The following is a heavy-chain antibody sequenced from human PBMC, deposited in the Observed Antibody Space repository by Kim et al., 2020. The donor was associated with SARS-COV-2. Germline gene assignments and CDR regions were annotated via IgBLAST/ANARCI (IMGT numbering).Heavy chain of an antibody. CDR2: INGDNGNR. CDR1: GYIFTSFA. V-gene: IGHV1-3*01. D-gene: IGHD6-19*01. J-gene: IGHJ4*02. CDR3: ARQGVAAALDY. Sequence: ASVKVSCKASGYIFTSFAMHWVRQAPGQRPEWLGWINGDNGNRGYSQKFQGRVTMTMDTFASTGYMELTSLTSEDTAVYFCARQGVAAALDYWGQGTLVT.